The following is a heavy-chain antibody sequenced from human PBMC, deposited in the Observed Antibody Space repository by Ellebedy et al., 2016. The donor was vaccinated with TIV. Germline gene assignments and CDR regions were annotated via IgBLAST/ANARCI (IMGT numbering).Heavy chain of an antibody. D-gene: IGHD1-7*01. Sequence: GESLKISCKVSGYGSSTYWIAWVRQMPGKGLEWMGVIDPAGSDIRYIPSFQGQFTISADKSISPAYLQWSGLKASDSAMYFCASQKAGGNYYFDSWGQGALVTVSS. CDR1: GYGSSTYW. J-gene: IGHJ4*02. CDR3: ASQKAGGNYYFDS. CDR2: IDPAGSDI. V-gene: IGHV5-51*01.